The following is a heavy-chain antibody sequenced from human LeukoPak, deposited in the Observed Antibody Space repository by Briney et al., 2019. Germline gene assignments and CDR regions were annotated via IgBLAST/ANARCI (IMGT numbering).Heavy chain of an antibody. CDR2: IYPGDSDT. CDR3: ARLRKVTYYFDY. D-gene: IGHD2-21*02. J-gene: IGHJ4*02. CDR1: GYSFTSYW. Sequence: KVSCKASGYSFTSYWIGWVRQMPGKGLEWMGIIYPGDSDTRYSPSFQGQVTISADKSISTAYLQWSSLKASDTAMYYCARLRKVTYYFDYWGQGTLVTVSS. V-gene: IGHV5-51*01.